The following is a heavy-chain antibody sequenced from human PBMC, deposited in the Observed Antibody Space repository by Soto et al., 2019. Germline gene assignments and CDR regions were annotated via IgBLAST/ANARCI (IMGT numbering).Heavy chain of an antibody. CDR3: ARSGLKYDSSGYYQYYFDY. V-gene: IGHV4-61*03. Sequence: PSVTLPLTCSVSGGSVGSGTYRWNWIRQPPGKGLEWIASISYSGTTNYSPSLSSRVAISADSSSHFSLRLNSVAAADAAVYYCARSGLKYDSSGYYQYYFDYWGPGTQVTSPQ. D-gene: IGHD3-22*01. J-gene: IGHJ4*02. CDR1: GGSVGSGTYR. CDR2: ISYSGTT.